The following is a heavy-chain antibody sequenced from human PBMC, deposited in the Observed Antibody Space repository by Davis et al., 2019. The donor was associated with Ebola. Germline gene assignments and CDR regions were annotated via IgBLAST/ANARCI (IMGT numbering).Heavy chain of an antibody. J-gene: IGHJ4*02. CDR1: GFPFSNYA. Sequence: GESLKISCAASGFPFSNYAMHWVRQAPDKGLEWVAVTSHDGSTTYYEDSVKDRFTISRDNSKNTLYLQLNRLRSEDTAVYFCARAVPGKEGLDYWGQGTLVTVSS. CDR3: ARAVPGKEGLDY. CDR2: TSHDGSTT. D-gene: IGHD6-19*01. V-gene: IGHV3-30*04.